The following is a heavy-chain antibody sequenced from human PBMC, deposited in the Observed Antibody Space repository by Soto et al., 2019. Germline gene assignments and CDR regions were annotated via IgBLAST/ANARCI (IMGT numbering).Heavy chain of an antibody. V-gene: IGHV5-51*01. CDR2: IFPDDSDT. D-gene: IGHD3-16*01. Sequence: GESLKISCKASGYIIKNYWIGWVRQMPGQGLEWMGIIFPDDSDTRYSPSFQGHVTISVDKSISTAYVQWSSLKASDSAIYYCFRGGVTSRTFDYWGQGSLVTVSS. J-gene: IGHJ4*02. CDR3: FRGGVTSRTFDY. CDR1: GYIIKNYW.